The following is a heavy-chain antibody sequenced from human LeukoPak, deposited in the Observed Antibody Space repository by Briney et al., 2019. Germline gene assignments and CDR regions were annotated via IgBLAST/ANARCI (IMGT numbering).Heavy chain of an antibody. Sequence: PGGSLRLSCAASGFIFSSYSMNWVRQAPGRGLEWVSSITDSSSYIYYADSVKGRFTISRDNAKNSLYLQMNSLRAEDTAVYYCAREAKYQLLYGYVYWGQGTLVTVSS. CDR1: GFIFSSYS. CDR2: ITDSSSYI. CDR3: AREAKYQLLYGYVY. J-gene: IGHJ4*02. V-gene: IGHV3-21*01. D-gene: IGHD2-2*02.